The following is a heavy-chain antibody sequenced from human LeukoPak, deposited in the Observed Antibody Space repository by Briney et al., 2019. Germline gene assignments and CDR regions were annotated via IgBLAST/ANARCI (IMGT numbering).Heavy chain of an antibody. D-gene: IGHD3-10*01. CDR1: GFTFSIYE. CDR3: AREGMVRGVIRKRDYYYYGMDG. CDR2: ISISGSTI. V-gene: IGHV3-48*03. J-gene: IGHJ6*02. Sequence: PGRSLRPSCAASGFTFSIYEMNWVPQTPGKGLECVSYISISGSTIYYADPVQGRFNIHRDNAKNTLYLQMHSQRAEDTAVYYCAREGMVRGVIRKRDYYYYGMDGWGQGSTVTVSS.